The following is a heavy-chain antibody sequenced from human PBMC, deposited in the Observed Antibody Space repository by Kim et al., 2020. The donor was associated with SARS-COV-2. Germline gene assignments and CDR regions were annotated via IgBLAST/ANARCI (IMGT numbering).Heavy chain of an antibody. D-gene: IGHD6-13*01. Sequence: GGSLRLSCAASGFTFSSYAMHWVRQAPDKGLDWVAVISYDGSNKYYADSVKGRFTISRDNSKHTLYLQMNSLRAEDTAVYYCARLSGIAAAGTINYYYYGMDVWGQGATGTVSS. CDR3: ARLSGIAAAGTINYYYYGMDV. V-gene: IGHV3-30-3*01. J-gene: IGHJ6*02. CDR2: ISYDGSNK. CDR1: GFTFSSYA.